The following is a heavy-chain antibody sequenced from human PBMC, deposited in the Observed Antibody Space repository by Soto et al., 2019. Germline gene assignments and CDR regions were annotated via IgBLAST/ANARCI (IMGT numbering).Heavy chain of an antibody. D-gene: IGHD5-18*01. CDR1: GFTLSSYE. Sequence: GGSLRLSCAASGFTLSSYEMNWVRQAPGKGLEWVSYISSSGSTIYYADSVKGRFTISKDNAKNSLYLPMHRMRAEDTAVYYCARERGYSYGYLEGNDYWGQGTLVTVSS. CDR3: ARERGYSYGYLEGNDY. J-gene: IGHJ4*02. V-gene: IGHV3-48*03. CDR2: ISSSGSTI.